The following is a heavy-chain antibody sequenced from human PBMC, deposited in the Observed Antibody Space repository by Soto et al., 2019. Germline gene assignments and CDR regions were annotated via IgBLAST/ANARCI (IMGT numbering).Heavy chain of an antibody. Sequence: GRSLRLACAASGFTSAEHATHWVRQAPGKGLEWVSGISWNSGSIGNADSVKGRFTISRDNAKNSLYLQMNSLRAEDKALPSGANGPTWTQLVVADFGLW. V-gene: IGHV3-9*02. CDR2: ISWNSGSI. D-gene: IGHD2-15*01. CDR1: GFTSAEHA. CDR3: ANGPTWTQLVVADFGL. J-gene: IGHJ2*01.